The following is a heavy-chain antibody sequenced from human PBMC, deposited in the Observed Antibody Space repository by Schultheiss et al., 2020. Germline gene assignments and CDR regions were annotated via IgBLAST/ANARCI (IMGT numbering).Heavy chain of an antibody. CDR2: ISSGGDVA. V-gene: IGHV3-23*01. CDR1: GFSFSAFA. Sequence: GGSLRLSCAASGFSFSAFAMSWVRQAPGKGLERVAGISSGGDVAHYSDSVQGRFTISRDNSENILHLQVNSLGAEDTAVYYCARATSPLGAFDYWGRGTLGTVSA. D-gene: IGHD4/OR15-4a*01. CDR3: ARATSPLGAFDY. J-gene: IGHJ4*01.